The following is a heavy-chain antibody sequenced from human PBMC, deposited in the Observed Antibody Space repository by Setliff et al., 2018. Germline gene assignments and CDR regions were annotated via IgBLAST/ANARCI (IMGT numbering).Heavy chain of an antibody. CDR1: GGSISPYF. V-gene: IGHV4-59*01. J-gene: IGHJ6*02. D-gene: IGHD3-16*01. CDR3: ARDRTAYTYGLDV. Sequence: NPSETLSLTCTVSGGSISPYFWSWIRQPPGKGLEWIGYIYHNGNTNFNPSLKSRVNMSVDTSNNQFVLKLKAVTAADTAVYYCARDRTAYTYGLDVWGQGTTVTVSS. CDR2: IYHNGNT.